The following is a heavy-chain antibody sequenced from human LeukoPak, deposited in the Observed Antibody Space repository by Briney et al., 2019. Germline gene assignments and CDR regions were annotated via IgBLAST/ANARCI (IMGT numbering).Heavy chain of an antibody. CDR1: GYTFTGYY. Sequence: ASVKVSCKASGYTFTGYYMHWVRQAPGQGLEWMGWINPNSGGTNYAQKFQGRVTMTRDTSNSTAYMELSRLRSDDTAVYYCARDRGEWELLFDYWGQGTLATVSS. CDR2: INPNSGGT. V-gene: IGHV1-2*02. D-gene: IGHD1-26*01. CDR3: ARDRGEWELLFDY. J-gene: IGHJ4*02.